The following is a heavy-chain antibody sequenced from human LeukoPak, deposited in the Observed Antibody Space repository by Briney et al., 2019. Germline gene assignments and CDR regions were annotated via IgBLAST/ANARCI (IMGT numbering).Heavy chain of an antibody. CDR1: GFTFSSYE. J-gene: IGHJ4*02. CDR3: AKRSDYGGSGNYFDF. Sequence: QPGGSLRLSCAASGFTFSSYEMSWVRQAPGKGLEWVSYISSSGTTIYNADSVRGRFTISRDNAKNSLYLQMNSLRAEDTAVYYCAKRSDYGGSGNYFDFWGQGTPVTVSS. V-gene: IGHV3-48*03. D-gene: IGHD4-23*01. CDR2: ISSSGTTI.